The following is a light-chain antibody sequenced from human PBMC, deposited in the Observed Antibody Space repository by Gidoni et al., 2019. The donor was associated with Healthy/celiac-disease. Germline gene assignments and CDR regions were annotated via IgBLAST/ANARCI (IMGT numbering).Light chain of an antibody. CDR1: QSVSSSY. CDR3: QQYGSSLWT. J-gene: IGKJ1*01. CDR2: GAS. V-gene: IGKV3-20*01. Sequence: EMLLTQSPGPLSLSPGERATLSCRASQSVSSSYLAWYQQKPGQAPRLLIYGASSRATGIPDRFSGSGSGTDFTLTISRLEPEDFAVYYCQQYGSSLWTFGQGTKVEIK.